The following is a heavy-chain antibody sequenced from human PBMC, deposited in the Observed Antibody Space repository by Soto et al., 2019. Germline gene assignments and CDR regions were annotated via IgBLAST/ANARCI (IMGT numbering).Heavy chain of an antibody. CDR3: ARESEDLTSNFDY. J-gene: IGHJ4*02. V-gene: IGHV4-30-4*01. Sequence: PSETLSLTCTVSGGSINSGDYFWTWIRQPPGKGLEWIGYIYYSGSTYYADSMKGRFTVSRDNAKNSVYLDMNSLSAEDTAVYYCARESEDLTSNFDYWGQGTLVTVSS. CDR1: GGSINSGDYF. CDR2: IYYSGST.